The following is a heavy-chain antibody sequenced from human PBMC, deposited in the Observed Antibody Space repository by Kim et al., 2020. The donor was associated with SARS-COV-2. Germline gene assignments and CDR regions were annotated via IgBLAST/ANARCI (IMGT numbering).Heavy chain of an antibody. CDR3: ASLPPVGEWLNADAFDI. Sequence: VKGRFTISRDNAKNSLYLQMNSLRAEDTAVYYCASLPPVGEWLNADAFDIWGQGTMVTVSS. J-gene: IGHJ3*02. D-gene: IGHD3-10*01. V-gene: IGHV3-11*03.